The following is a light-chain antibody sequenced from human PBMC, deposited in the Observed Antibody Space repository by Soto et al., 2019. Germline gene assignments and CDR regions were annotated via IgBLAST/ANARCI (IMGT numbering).Light chain of an antibody. CDR1: QSVLYSSNNKNY. Sequence: DIVMTQSPDSLAVSLGERATINCTSSQSVLYSSNNKNYLAWYQQRPGQPPKLLIYWASTRESGVPDRFSGSGSGTDFTRTITSLQAEYVAVYYCQQYESTPPTFGQGTKLEIK. V-gene: IGKV4-1*01. CDR2: WAS. J-gene: IGKJ2*01. CDR3: QQYESTPPT.